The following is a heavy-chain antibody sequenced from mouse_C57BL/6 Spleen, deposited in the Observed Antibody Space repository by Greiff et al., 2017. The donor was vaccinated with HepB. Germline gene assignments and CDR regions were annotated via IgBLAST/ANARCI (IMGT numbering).Heavy chain of an antibody. CDR3: AREEDLGLRRGFAY. Sequence: EVQVVESGGGLVKPGGSLKLSCAASGFTFSSYAMSWVRQTPEKRLEWVATISDGGSYTYYPDNVKGRFTISRDNAKNNLYLQMSHLKSEDTAMYYCAREEDLGLRRGFAYWGQGTTLTVSS. J-gene: IGHJ2*01. CDR2: ISDGGSYT. CDR1: GFTFSSYA. V-gene: IGHV5-4*01. D-gene: IGHD2-4*01.